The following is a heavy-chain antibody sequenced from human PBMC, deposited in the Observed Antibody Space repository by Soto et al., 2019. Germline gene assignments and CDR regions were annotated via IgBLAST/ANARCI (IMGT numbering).Heavy chain of an antibody. J-gene: IGHJ3*02. CDR1: GFICSSYD. Sequence: GGSLRLSCAVSGFICSSYDMSWVRQAPGKGLAWVSTILVAGSQHYEDSVQGRFTISRDTSKNTVFLYMNSLTAGDTAVYYCAKATATGGGAFEIYGQGTMVTV. CDR2: ILVAGSQ. CDR3: AKATATGGGAFEI. D-gene: IGHD2-8*02. V-gene: IGHV3-23*01.